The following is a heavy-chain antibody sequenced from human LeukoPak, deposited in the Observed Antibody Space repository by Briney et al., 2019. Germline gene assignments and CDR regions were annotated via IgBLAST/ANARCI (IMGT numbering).Heavy chain of an antibody. D-gene: IGHD5-18*01. CDR1: GFTFSSYY. CDR2: IKQDGSEK. CDR3: ARKKRVDTDSIMVYYYYAMDV. Sequence: GGSLRLSCAASGFTFSSYYMSWVRQAPGKGLEWVANIKQDGSEKYYVDSVKGRFTISRDNAKNSVYLQMNSLRVEDTAVYYCARKKRVDTDSIMVYYYYAMDVWGQGTTVTVSS. J-gene: IGHJ6*02. V-gene: IGHV3-7*01.